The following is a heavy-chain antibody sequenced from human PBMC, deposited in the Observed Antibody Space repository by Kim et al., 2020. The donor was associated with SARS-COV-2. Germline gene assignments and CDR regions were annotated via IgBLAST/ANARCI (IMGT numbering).Heavy chain of an antibody. Sequence: YYSTSLKTRLTSSKDTSKNQVVLTLTNMDPVDTATYYCARMTAARPSFDYWGQGTLVTVSS. D-gene: IGHD6-6*01. CDR3: ARMTAARPSFDY. V-gene: IGHV2-70*01. J-gene: IGHJ4*02.